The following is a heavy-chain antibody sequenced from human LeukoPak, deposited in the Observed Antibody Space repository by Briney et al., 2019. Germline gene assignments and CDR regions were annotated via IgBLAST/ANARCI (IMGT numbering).Heavy chain of an antibody. D-gene: IGHD6-19*01. CDR2: IYYSGST. V-gene: IGHV4-39*01. J-gene: IGHJ4*02. CDR1: GGSISSSSYY. Sequence: PSETLSLTCTVSGGSISSSSYYWGWIRQPPGKGLEWIGSIYYSGSTYYNPSLKSRVTISVDTSKNQFSLKLSSVTAADTAVYYCASPLGYSSGWYSGWGQGTLVTVSS. CDR3: ASPLGYSSGWYSG.